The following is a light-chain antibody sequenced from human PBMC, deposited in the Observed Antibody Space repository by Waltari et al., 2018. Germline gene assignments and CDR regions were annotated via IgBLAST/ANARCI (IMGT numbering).Light chain of an antibody. CDR2: LGS. Sequence: DVVMTQSPLSLTVTPGEPASISCRSSGSLLNTNGYHYLDWYLQKSGQSPQLLIYLGSNRASGVPDRFSASASGTDVTLKISRVEADDVGTYYCMQARDRRTFGQGTKLEIK. CDR1: GSLLNTNGYHY. CDR3: MQARDRRT. V-gene: IGKV2-28*01. J-gene: IGKJ2*02.